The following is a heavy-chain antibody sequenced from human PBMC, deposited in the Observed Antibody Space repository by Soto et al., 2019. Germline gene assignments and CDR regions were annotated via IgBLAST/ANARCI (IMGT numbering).Heavy chain of an antibody. CDR2: IFHSGST. J-gene: IGHJ4*02. V-gene: IGHV4-30-2*01. CDR3: ARHSSSWPIFDY. CDR1: GGSISSGGYS. D-gene: IGHD6-13*01. Sequence: SETLSLTCAVSGGSISSGGYSWSWLRQPPGKGLEWIGYIFHSGSTYYNPSLKSRVTISVDTSKNQFSLKLSSVTAADTAVYYCARHSSSWPIFDYWGQGTLVTVSS.